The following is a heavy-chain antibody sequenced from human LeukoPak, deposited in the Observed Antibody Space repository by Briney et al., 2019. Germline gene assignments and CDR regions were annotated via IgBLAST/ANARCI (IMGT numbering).Heavy chain of an antibody. CDR3: ARERQLERLAFGKEGSAFDY. CDR1: GITFNSYT. V-gene: IGHV3-21*01. J-gene: IGHJ4*02. D-gene: IGHD1-1*01. CDR2: ISSSSSYI. Sequence: KAGGSLRLSCAASGITFNSYTMNWVRQAPGKGLEWVSSISSSSSYIYYAASVKGRFTISRDNAKNSLYLQMNRLRAEDTAVYYCARERQLERLAFGKEGSAFDYWGQGTLVTVSS.